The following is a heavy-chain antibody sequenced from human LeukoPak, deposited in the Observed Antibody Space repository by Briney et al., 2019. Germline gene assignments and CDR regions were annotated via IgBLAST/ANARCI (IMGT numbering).Heavy chain of an antibody. Sequence: SETLSLTCAVYGWSFNDYYWNWIRQPPGKGLEWIGEINARGDTNYNPSLKSRVTISVDTSKKQFSLRLTSMIAADTALYYCARGQVPAARGYNWFDPWGQGTLVTVSS. D-gene: IGHD2-2*01. J-gene: IGHJ5*02. CDR3: ARGQVPAARGYNWFDP. CDR1: GWSFNDYY. V-gene: IGHV4-34*01. CDR2: INARGDT.